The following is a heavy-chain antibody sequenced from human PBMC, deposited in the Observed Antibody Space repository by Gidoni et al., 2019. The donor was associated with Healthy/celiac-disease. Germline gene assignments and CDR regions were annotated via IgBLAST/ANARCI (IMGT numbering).Heavy chain of an antibody. D-gene: IGHD5-18*01. CDR3: ARGDTAMGSDDY. Sequence: QVQLVQSGAEVKKPGASVTVSCQASGSTFTSYDINWVRQATGQGPEWMGWMNPNSGNTGYAQEFQGRVTMTRNTSISTAYMELSSLRSEDTAVYYCARGDTAMGSDDYWGQGTLVTVSS. CDR1: GSTFTSYD. V-gene: IGHV1-8*01. CDR2: MNPNSGNT. J-gene: IGHJ4*02.